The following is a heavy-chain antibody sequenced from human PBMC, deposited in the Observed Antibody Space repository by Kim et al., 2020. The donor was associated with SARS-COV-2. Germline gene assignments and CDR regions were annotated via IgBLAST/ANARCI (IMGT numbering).Heavy chain of an antibody. J-gene: IGHJ4*02. CDR3: ARVNRKTNYGGNSRDYFDY. Sequence: KGRFTISRDNAKNALYLQMGSLRAEDTAVYYCARVNRKTNYGGNSRDYFDYWGQGSLVTVST. V-gene: IGHV3-11*04. D-gene: IGHD4-17*01.